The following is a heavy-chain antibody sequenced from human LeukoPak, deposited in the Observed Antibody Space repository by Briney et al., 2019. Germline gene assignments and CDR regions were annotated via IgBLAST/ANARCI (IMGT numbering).Heavy chain of an antibody. D-gene: IGHD5-18*01. CDR1: GDTVSSNSAA. V-gene: IGHV6-1*01. CDR2: TYYRSKWYN. CDR3: ARGEGYSYGTYYFDY. Sequence: SQTLSLTCAISGDTVSSNSAAWNWIRQSPSRGLEWLGRTYYRSKWYNDYAVTVKGRITINPDISKNQFSLQLNSVTPEDTAVYYCARGEGYSYGTYYFDYWGQGTLVTVSS. J-gene: IGHJ4*02.